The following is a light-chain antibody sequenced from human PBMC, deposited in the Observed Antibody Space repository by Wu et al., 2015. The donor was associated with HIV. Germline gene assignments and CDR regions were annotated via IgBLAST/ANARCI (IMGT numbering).Light chain of an antibody. Sequence: IQMTQSPSSLSASVGDRVTITCRASQGISSYLNWYQQKPGKAPKLLIYAASSLQTGVPSRFSGSGSGTDFTLTISSLQPEDVATYYCQKYNTAPWTFGQGTKVEMK. J-gene: IGKJ1*01. CDR3: QKYNTAPWT. V-gene: IGKV1-27*01. CDR2: AAS. CDR1: QGISSY.